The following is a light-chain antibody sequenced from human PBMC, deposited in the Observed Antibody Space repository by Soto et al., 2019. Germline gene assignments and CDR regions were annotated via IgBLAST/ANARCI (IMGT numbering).Light chain of an antibody. Sequence: DIQMTQSPSSLSASVGDRVTITCQASQDISNYLNWYQQKPGKAPKLLIYDASNLETGVPSRFSVSGSGTEFTFTISSLQPEDIATYYCQQYDNLALTFGGGTKVEIK. CDR1: QDISNY. J-gene: IGKJ4*01. CDR3: QQYDNLALT. CDR2: DAS. V-gene: IGKV1-33*01.